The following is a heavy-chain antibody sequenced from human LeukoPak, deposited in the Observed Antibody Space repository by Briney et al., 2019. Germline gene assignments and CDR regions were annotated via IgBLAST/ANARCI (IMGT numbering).Heavy chain of an antibody. CDR1: GFTFSSYD. CDR3: ARDPGGYYGMDV. Sequence: GRSLRLSCAAYGFTFSSYDMHWGRQAPGKGLEWVAVIWYDGSNKYYADSVQGRFTISRDNSKNTLYLQMNSLRAEDTAVYYCARDPGGYYGMDVWGQGTTVTVSS. D-gene: IGHD3-10*01. CDR2: IWYDGSNK. J-gene: IGHJ6*02. V-gene: IGHV3-33*01.